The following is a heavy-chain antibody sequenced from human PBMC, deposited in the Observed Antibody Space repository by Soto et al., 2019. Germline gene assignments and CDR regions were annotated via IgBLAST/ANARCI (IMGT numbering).Heavy chain of an antibody. CDR1: GGSISSGGYY. J-gene: IGHJ4*02. V-gene: IGHV4-31*03. Sequence: KSSETLSLTCTVSGGSISSGGYYWSWIRQHPGKGLEWIGYIYYSGSTYYNPSLKSRVTISVDTSKNQFSLKLSSVTAADTAVYYCARGPTVRRGGYNFDYWGQGTLVTVSS. CDR3: ARGPTVRRGGYNFDY. CDR2: IYYSGST. D-gene: IGHD5-12*01.